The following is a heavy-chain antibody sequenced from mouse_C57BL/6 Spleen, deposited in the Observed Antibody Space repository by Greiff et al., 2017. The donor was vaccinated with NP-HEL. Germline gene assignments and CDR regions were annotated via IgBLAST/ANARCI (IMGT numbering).Heavy chain of an antibody. Sequence: QVQLQQSGAELVRPGTSVKVSCKASGYAFTNYLIEWVKQRPGQGLEWIGVINPGSGGTNYNEKIKGKATLTADKSSSTAYMQLSSLTSEDSAVYFCARSGYGNYEGYFDVWGTGTTVTVSS. CDR1: GYAFTNYL. V-gene: IGHV1-54*01. D-gene: IGHD2-1*01. CDR3: ARSGYGNYEGYFDV. CDR2: INPGSGGT. J-gene: IGHJ1*03.